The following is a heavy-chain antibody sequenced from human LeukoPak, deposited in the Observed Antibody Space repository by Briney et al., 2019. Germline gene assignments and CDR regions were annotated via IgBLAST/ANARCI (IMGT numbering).Heavy chain of an antibody. J-gene: IGHJ3*02. CDR1: AASISSYY. V-gene: IGHV4-59*01. CDR3: ARDGPDYDFWSGFTHSSAFDI. Sequence: SETLSLTCTVSAASISSYYWSWIRQPPGKGLEWIGYIYYSGSTNYNPSLKSRVTISVDTSKNQFSLKLSSVTAADTAVYYCARDGPDYDFWSGFTHSSAFDIWGQGTMVTVSS. CDR2: IYYSGST. D-gene: IGHD3-3*01.